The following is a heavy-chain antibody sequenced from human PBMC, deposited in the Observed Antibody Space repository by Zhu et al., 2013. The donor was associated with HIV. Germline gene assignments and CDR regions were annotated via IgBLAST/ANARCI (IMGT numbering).Heavy chain of an antibody. V-gene: IGHV1-46*01. CDR2: INPSGGTT. J-gene: IGHJ4*02. CDR1: GYTFTTYY. Sequence: QVRLVQSGAEVKKPGASVKVSCKASGYTFTTYYIQWVRQAPGQGLEWMGIINPSGGTTSNAQKFQGRLTMTRDTSTSTDYMELSRLRSDDTAVYYCARTGVGLWCDYWGQGTLVTVSS. D-gene: IGHD5-18*01. CDR3: ARTGVGLWCDY.